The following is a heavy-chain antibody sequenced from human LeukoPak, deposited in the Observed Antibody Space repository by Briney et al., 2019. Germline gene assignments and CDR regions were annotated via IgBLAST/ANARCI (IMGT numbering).Heavy chain of an antibody. J-gene: IGHJ4*02. D-gene: IGHD1-26*01. Sequence: AGGSLRLSCAASGFTFSSYAMSWVRQAPGKGLEWVSAISGSGGSTYYADSVKGRFTISRDNSKNTLYMQMNSLRAEDTAVYYCAKDRFSGSYYGLSDYWGQGTLVTVSS. CDR2: ISGSGGST. CDR1: GFTFSSYA. V-gene: IGHV3-23*01. CDR3: AKDRFSGSYYGLSDY.